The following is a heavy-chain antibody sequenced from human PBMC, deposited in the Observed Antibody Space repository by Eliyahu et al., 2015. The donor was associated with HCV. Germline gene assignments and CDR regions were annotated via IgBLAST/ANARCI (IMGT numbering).Heavy chain of an antibody. V-gene: IGHV3-23*01. J-gene: IGHJ4*02. CDR1: GFTFSXYX. CDR2: ISGSGGST. Sequence: EVQLLESGGGLVQPGGSLRLSCAAXGFTFSXYXMSWVRQAPGKGLEWVSAISGSGGSTYYADSVKGRFTISRDNSKNTLYLQMNSLRAEDTAVYYCAKGPGSYYVVESTNYFDYWGQGTLVTVSS. D-gene: IGHD1-26*01. CDR3: AKGPGSYYVVESTNYFDY.